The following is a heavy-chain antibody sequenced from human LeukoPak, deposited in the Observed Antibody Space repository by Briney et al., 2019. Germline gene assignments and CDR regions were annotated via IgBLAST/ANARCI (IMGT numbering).Heavy chain of an antibody. D-gene: IGHD1-1*01. J-gene: IGHJ4*02. Sequence: GGSLRLSCAASGFIFSSYAMHWVRQAPGKGLEWVAVTSSDGKIKYYADSVKGRFTISRDNSKNTLYLQMNSLRGEDTGVYYCARDPVPATARHFDYWGQGTLVTVSS. CDR3: ARDPVPATARHFDY. CDR1: GFIFSSYA. CDR2: TSSDGKIK. V-gene: IGHV3-30*04.